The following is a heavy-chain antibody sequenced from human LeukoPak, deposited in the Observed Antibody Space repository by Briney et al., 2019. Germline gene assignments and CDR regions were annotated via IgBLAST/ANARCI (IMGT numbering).Heavy chain of an antibody. CDR1: GGSVSSDY. V-gene: IGHV4-59*02. CDR3: AREGSYGYVDY. Sequence: SETLSLTCTVSGGSVSSDYWSWIRQPPGKGLEWIGYIYYSGSTNYNPSLKSRVTISVDTSKNQFSLKLSSVTAADTAVYYCAREGSYGYVDYWGQGTLVTVSS. J-gene: IGHJ4*02. D-gene: IGHD5-18*01. CDR2: IYYSGST.